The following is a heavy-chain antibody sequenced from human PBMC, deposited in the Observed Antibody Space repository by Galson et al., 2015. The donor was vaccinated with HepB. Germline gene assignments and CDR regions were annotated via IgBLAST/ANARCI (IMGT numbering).Heavy chain of an antibody. D-gene: IGHD6-6*01. J-gene: IGHJ4*02. V-gene: IGHV4-34*01. CDR3: ARLPVAAREGSRRGY. CDR2: INHSGST. CDR1: GGSFSGYY. Sequence: LTCAVYGGSFSGYYWSWIRQPPGKGLEWIGEINHSGSTNYNPSLKSRVTISVDTSKNQFSLKLSSVTAADTAVYYCARLPVAAREGSRRGYWGQGTLVTVSS.